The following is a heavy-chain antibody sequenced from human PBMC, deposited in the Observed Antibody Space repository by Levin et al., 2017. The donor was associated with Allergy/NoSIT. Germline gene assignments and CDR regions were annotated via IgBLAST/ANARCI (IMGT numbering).Heavy chain of an antibody. J-gene: IGHJ4*02. CDR3: AKTGRATATEEYYYGH. CDR2: INEDGSQK. CDR1: GFTFSNSW. V-gene: IGHV3-7*02. Sequence: GGSLRLSCAASGFTFSNSWMSWVRQAPGKGLEWVSNINEDGSQKYYVDSVKGRFTISRDSSKNSLYLQMNSLRVEDTAVYFCAKTGRATATEEYYYGHWGEGTLETVSS. D-gene: IGHD1-1*01.